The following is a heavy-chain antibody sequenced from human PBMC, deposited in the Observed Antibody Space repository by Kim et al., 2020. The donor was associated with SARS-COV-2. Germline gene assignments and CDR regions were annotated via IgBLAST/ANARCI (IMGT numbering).Heavy chain of an antibody. CDR1: GFTFSSYS. D-gene: IGHD1-1*01. CDR2: ISSSSSTI. V-gene: IGHV3-48*02. CDR3: ARGGYWNPRAGMDV. Sequence: LSLTCAASGFTFSSYSMNWVRQAPGKGLEWVSYISSSSSTIYYADSVKGRFTISRDNAKNSLYLQMNSLRDEDTAVYYCARGGYWNPRAGMDVWGQGTTVTVSS. J-gene: IGHJ6*02.